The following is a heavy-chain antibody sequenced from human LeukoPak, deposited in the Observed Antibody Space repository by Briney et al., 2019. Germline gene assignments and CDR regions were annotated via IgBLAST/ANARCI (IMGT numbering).Heavy chain of an antibody. CDR3: ARDLRGYSYGFYYYYYGMDV. D-gene: IGHD5-18*01. V-gene: IGHV1-18*01. CDR1: GYTFTSYG. Sequence: ASVKVSCKASGYTFTSYGISWVRQAPGQGLEWMVWISAYNGNTNYAQKLQGRVTMTTDTSTSTAYMELRSLRSDDTAVYYCARDLRGYSYGFYYYYYGMDVWGQGTTVTVSS. CDR2: ISAYNGNT. J-gene: IGHJ6*02.